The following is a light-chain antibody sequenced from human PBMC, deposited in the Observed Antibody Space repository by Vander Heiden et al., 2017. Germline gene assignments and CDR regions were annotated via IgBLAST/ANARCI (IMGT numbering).Light chain of an antibody. CDR2: DAA. J-gene: IGKJ1*01. V-gene: IGKV3-11*02. CDR3: QQHSDWSPWT. CDR1: QSVSSY. Sequence: EIVLTQSPAPLSLSPGERATLSPRPRQSVSSYLAGYQQKPGQAPRRLMYDAAYRATGIPARFSGSGSARDFTPPISSREPEDFAVSYCQQHSDWSPWTFGQGTKVEIK.